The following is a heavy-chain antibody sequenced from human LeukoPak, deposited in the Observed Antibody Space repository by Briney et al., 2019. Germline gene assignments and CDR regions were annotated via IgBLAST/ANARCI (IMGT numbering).Heavy chain of an antibody. CDR1: GFTSSSYG. V-gene: IGHV3-30*18. J-gene: IGHJ6*02. Sequence: GGSLRLSCAASGFTSSSYGMHWVRQAPGKGLEWVAVISYDGSNKYYADSVKGRFTISRDNSKNTLYLQMNSLRAEDTAVYYCAKGSANYYYYGMDVWGQGTTVTVSS. CDR2: ISYDGSNK. CDR3: AKGSANYYYYGMDV.